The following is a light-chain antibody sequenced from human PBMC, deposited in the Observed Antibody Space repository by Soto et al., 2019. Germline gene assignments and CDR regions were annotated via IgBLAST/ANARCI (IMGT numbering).Light chain of an antibody. CDR3: QSYESSLSAWV. Sequence: QSALTQPPSVSGAPGQRVTISCTGSTSNIGAGYDVHWYQQLPGTAPKLLIYNNSNRPSGVPDRFSGSKSGTSASLAITGLQAEDEADYYCQSYESSLSAWVFGGGTKLTVL. J-gene: IGLJ3*02. V-gene: IGLV1-40*01. CDR2: NNS. CDR1: TSNIGAGYD.